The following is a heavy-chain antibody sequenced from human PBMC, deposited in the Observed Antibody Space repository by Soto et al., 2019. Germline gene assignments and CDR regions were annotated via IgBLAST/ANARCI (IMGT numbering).Heavy chain of an antibody. CDR2: IYSGETT. CDR1: GFNVNSDY. Sequence: EVQLVESGGGLIHPGGSLRLSCAASGFNVNSDYMNWVRQSPGKGLEWVASIYSGETTYYADSVSGRFTISSDKSKNTLYFQLGSLRIEDTAVYYCTRDGRGLGRLSLFEYWGQGVLITVSS. V-gene: IGHV3-53*01. J-gene: IGHJ4*02. CDR3: TRDGRGLGRLSLFEY. D-gene: IGHD2-21*02.